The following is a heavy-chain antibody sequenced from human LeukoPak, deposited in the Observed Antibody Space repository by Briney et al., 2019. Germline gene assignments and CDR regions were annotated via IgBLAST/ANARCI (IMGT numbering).Heavy chain of an antibody. Sequence: QXPEKGXXXVSVISGSAHKIRYADSVKGRFTISRDNSENIVYLQMNNLRAEDTAVYYCAGRVTGYSSGYVYWGQGTLVTVSS. CDR3: AGRVTGYSSGYVY. V-gene: IGHV3-23*01. CDR2: ISGSAHKI. J-gene: IGHJ4*02. D-gene: IGHD5-18*01.